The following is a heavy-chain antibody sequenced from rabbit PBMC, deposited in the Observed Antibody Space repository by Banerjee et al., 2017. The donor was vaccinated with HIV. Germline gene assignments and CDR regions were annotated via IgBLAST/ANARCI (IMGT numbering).Heavy chain of an antibody. D-gene: IGHD2-1*01. CDR2: IYTSSGST. CDR3: ARDPYGLGSAAYSGS. CDR1: GIDFSSYYY. V-gene: IGHV1S43*01. Sequence: QQQLEESGGGLVKPGGTLTLTCKASGIDFSSYYYMRWVRQAPGKGLELIACIYTSSGSTWYASWVNGRFTISRSTSLNTVDLKMTSLTAADTATYFCARDPYGLGSAAYSGSWGPGTLVTVS. J-gene: IGHJ4*01.